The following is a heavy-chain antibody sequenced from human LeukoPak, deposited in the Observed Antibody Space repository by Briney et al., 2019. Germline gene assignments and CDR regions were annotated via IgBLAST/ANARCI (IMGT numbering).Heavy chain of an antibody. CDR2: ISSVGNTI. CDR3: ARSGDRAYYYYMDV. CDR1: GFTFSDSY. V-gene: IGHV3-11*01. J-gene: IGHJ6*03. Sequence: GGSLRLSXAASGFTFSDSYMSWIRQAPGKGLEWISYISSVGNTIYYADSVKGRFTISRDNARNSLYLQMNSLRAEDTAVYYCARSGDRAYYYYMDVWGKGTTVTVSS. D-gene: IGHD2-21*02.